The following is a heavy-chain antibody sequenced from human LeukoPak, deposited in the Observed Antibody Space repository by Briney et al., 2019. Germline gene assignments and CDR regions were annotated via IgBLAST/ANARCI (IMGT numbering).Heavy chain of an antibody. CDR1: RGSISSSSYY. V-gene: IGHV4-39*01. Sequence: TSETLSLTCTVPRGSISSSSYYWGWIRQPPGKGLEWIGSIYYSGSTSYNPSLKSRVTIPVDTSKNQFSLKLSSVTAADTAVYYCARQAYSSYVGFDYWGQGTLVTVSS. CDR3: ARQAYSSYVGFDY. CDR2: IYYSGST. J-gene: IGHJ4*02. D-gene: IGHD4-11*01.